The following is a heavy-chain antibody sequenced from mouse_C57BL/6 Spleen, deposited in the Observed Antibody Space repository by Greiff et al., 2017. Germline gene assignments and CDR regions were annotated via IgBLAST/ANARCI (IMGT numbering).Heavy chain of an antibody. Sequence: VQLQQSGAELVRPGASVKLSCTASGFNIKDYYMPWVKQRPEQGLEWIGWIDPENGDTESASQFQGQATITIDHSSNTVYMQLSRLTSEDTAVYYCTTGSYDGGYFDYWGQGTTLTGSS. D-gene: IGHD2-12*01. V-gene: IGHV14-4*01. CDR3: TTGSYDGGYFDY. CDR2: IDPENGDT. J-gene: IGHJ2*01. CDR1: GFNIKDYY.